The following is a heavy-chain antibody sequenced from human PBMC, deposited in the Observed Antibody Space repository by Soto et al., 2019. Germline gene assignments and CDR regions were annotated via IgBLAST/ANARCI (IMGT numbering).Heavy chain of an antibody. D-gene: IGHD6-19*01. CDR2: ISYDGSNK. CDR3: AKDRGAVAGTRAGYYYGMDV. CDR1: GFTFSSYG. Sequence: PGGSLRLSCAASGFTFSSYGMHWVRQAPGKGLEWVAVISYDGSNKYYADSVKGRFTISRDNSKNTLYLQMNSLRAEDTAVYYCAKDRGAVAGTRAGYYYGMDVWGQGATVTVSS. V-gene: IGHV3-30*18. J-gene: IGHJ6*02.